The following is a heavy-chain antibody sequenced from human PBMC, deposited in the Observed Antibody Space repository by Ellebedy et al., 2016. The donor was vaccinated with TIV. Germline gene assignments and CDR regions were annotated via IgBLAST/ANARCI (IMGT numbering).Heavy chain of an antibody. Sequence: GESLKISCAASGFTFSSNWMSWVHQAPGKGLELVAKIKEDGRLKYYVDAVKGRFAISRDNAENSLYLQMNSLRAEDTAVYYCARYGNLGYWGQGTLVTVSS. D-gene: IGHD1-1*01. V-gene: IGHV3-7*03. CDR3: ARYGNLGY. J-gene: IGHJ4*02. CDR1: GFTFSSNW. CDR2: IKEDGRLK.